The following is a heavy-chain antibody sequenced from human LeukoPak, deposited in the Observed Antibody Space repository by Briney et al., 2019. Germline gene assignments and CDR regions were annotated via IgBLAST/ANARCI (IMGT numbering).Heavy chain of an antibody. CDR2: ISAYNGNT. V-gene: IGHV1-18*01. J-gene: IGHJ4*02. D-gene: IGHD6-13*01. CDR3: ARDGLIAAAGTMGY. Sequence: GASVKVSCKASGYTFTSYGISWVRQAPGQGLEWMGWISAYNGNTNYAQKLQGRVTMTTDTSTSTAYVELRSLRSDDTAVYYCARDGLIAAAGTMGYWGQGTLVTVSS. CDR1: GYTFTSYG.